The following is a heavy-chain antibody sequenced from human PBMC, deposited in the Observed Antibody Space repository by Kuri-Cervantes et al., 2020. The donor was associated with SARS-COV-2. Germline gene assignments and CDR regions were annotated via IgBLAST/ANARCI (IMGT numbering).Heavy chain of an antibody. V-gene: IGHV3-21*01. CDR1: GFTFSSYS. CDR2: ISSSSSYI. J-gene: IGHJ4*02. Sequence: GESLKISCAASGFTFSSYSMNWVRQAPGKGPEWVSSISSSSSYIYYADSVKGRFTISRDNAKNSLYLQMNSLGVEDTAVYYCANSFYDTSSVPRLDYWGQGTLVTVSS. D-gene: IGHD2/OR15-2a*01. CDR3: ANSFYDTSSVPRLDY.